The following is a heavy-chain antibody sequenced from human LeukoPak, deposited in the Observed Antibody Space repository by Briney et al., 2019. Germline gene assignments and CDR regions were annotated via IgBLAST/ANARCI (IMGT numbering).Heavy chain of an antibody. CDR3: ARGGRFLEWSGGPVYYYYGMDV. CDR2: ISSSGSTI. CDR1: VFTFSDYY. Sequence: GGALRLSCVASVFTFSDYYMSWIRQPPGKGLAGVSYISSSGSTIYYADSVRGGFTISRDNAKHSLYLQLNSLRAEDTAVYYCARGGRFLEWSGGPVYYYYGMDVWGQGTTVTASS. V-gene: IGHV3-11*01. D-gene: IGHD3-3*01. J-gene: IGHJ6*02.